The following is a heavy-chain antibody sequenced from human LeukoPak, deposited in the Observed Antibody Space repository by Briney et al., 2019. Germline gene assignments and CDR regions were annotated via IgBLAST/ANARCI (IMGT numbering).Heavy chain of an antibody. J-gene: IGHJ4*02. Sequence: PGGSLRLSCTASGFTFSNFWMGWVRQAPGKGLEWVANIKQDETEKFYLGSVKGRFTISRDNAKNSLYLQMNSLRAEDTAVYYCAKSETGSYYNLLYWGQGTLVTVSS. CDR2: IKQDETEK. CDR1: GFTFSNFW. CDR3: AKSETGSYYNLLY. V-gene: IGHV3-7*03. D-gene: IGHD3-10*01.